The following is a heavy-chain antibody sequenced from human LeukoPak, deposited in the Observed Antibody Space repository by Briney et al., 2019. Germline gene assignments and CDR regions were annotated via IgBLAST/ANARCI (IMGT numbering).Heavy chain of an antibody. J-gene: IGHJ4*02. CDR2: ISSSSSYI. D-gene: IGHD2-21*02. CDR3: ARSAFGGVTAIPFDY. Sequence: GGSLRLSCAASGFXFSSYSINWVRQAPGKGLEWVSSISSSSSYIYYADSVKGRFTISRDNAKNSLYLQMNSLRAEDTAVYYCARSAFGGVTAIPFDYWGQGTLVTVSS. CDR1: GFXFSSYS. V-gene: IGHV3-21*01.